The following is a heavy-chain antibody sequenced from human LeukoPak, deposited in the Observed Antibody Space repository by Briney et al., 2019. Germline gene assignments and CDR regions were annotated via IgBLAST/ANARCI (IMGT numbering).Heavy chain of an antibody. Sequence: ASVKVSCKASGGTFSSYAISWVRQAPGQGLEWMGGIIPIFGTANYAQKFQGRVTITADESTSTAYMELSSLRSEDTAVYYCARDDASITIFGVDPYYYYGMDVWGKGTTVTVSS. D-gene: IGHD3-3*01. CDR3: ARDDASITIFGVDPYYYYGMDV. J-gene: IGHJ6*04. CDR2: IIPIFGTA. CDR1: GGTFSSYA. V-gene: IGHV1-69*13.